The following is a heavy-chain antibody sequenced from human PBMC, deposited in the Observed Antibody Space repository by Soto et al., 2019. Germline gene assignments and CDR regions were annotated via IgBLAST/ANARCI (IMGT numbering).Heavy chain of an antibody. CDR2: ISGYNGNT. D-gene: IGHD6-13*01. CDR1: RYTFTIYD. V-gene: IGHV1-18*01. CDR3: ARGRIAAAGLFDF. J-gene: IGHJ4*02. Sequence: QVQLVQSGAEVKKPGASVKVSCKASRYTFTIYDISWVRQAPGHGLEGMGWISGYNGNTNYAQKIQGRATMTTNTSTSTAYMELRSLRSDDTAVYYCARGRIAAAGLFDFWGQGTMVTVSS.